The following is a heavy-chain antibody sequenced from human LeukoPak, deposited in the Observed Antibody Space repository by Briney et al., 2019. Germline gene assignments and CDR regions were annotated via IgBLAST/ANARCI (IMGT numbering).Heavy chain of an antibody. CDR3: ARRGRASNILTGYFEWFFDL. J-gene: IGHJ2*01. CDR1: GYQFNTYW. CDR2: IYPGDSDT. D-gene: IGHD3-9*01. Sequence: GESLKISCKVSGYQFNTYWIVWVRQMPDNGLEWMGSIYPGDSDTRYSQSFQGQVTISADKSIGTAYLQWNSLKASDTAMYYCARRGRASNILTGYFEWFFDLWGRGTLVTVSS. V-gene: IGHV5-51*01.